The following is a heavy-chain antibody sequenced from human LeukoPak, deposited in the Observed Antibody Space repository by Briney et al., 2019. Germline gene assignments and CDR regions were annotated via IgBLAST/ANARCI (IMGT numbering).Heavy chain of an antibody. CDR2: IYTSGST. Sequence: SETLSLTCTVSGGSISSGSYYWSWIRQPAGKGLEWIGRIYTSGSTNYNPSLKSRVTISVDTSKNQFSLKLSSVTAADTAVYYCAREGRRGYVGYWGQGTLVTVSS. V-gene: IGHV4-61*02. D-gene: IGHD5-18*01. CDR3: AREGRRGYVGY. J-gene: IGHJ4*02. CDR1: GGSISSGSYY.